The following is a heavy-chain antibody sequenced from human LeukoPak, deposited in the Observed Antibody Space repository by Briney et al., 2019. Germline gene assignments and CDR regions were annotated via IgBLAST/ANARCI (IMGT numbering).Heavy chain of an antibody. D-gene: IGHD3-16*01. CDR1: GSTLSSYA. V-gene: IGHV3-23*01. CDR3: AKDWGEYFDYVWGSFTSFDS. CDR2: ISVSGNT. Sequence: PGGSLRLSCAASGSTLSSYAMSWVRQAPGKGLEWVSAISVSGNTYHADSVKGRFTISRDSSKNTLYLQMNRLRAEDAAVYYCAKDWGEYFDYVWGSFTSFDSWGQGTLVTVSS. J-gene: IGHJ4*02.